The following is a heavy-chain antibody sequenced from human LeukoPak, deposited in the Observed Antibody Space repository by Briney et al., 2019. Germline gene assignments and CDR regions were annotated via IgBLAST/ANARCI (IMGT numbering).Heavy chain of an antibody. CDR1: GFTFGSYS. J-gene: IGHJ4*02. CDR2: ISSSSSYI. D-gene: IGHD6-6*01. V-gene: IGHV3-21*01. CDR3: ARDPSSGYYFDY. Sequence: GGSLRLSCAASGFTFGSYSMNWVRQAPGKGLEWVSSISSSSSYIYYADSVKGRFTISRDNAKNSLYLQMNSLRAEDTAVYYCARDPSSGYYFDYWGQGTLVTVSS.